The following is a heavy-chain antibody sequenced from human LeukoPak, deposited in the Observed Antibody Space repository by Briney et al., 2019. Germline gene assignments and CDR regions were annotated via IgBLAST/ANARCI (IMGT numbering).Heavy chain of an antibody. CDR3: ARGVGAKPYYFDY. D-gene: IGHD1-26*01. Sequence: ASVKVSCKASGGTFSSYAISWVRQAPGQGLEWMGRIIPILGIANYAQKFQGRVTMTTDTSTSTAYMELRSLRSDDTAVYYCARGVGAKPYYFDYWGQGTLVTVSS. V-gene: IGHV1-69*04. CDR2: IIPILGIA. J-gene: IGHJ4*02. CDR1: GGTFSSYA.